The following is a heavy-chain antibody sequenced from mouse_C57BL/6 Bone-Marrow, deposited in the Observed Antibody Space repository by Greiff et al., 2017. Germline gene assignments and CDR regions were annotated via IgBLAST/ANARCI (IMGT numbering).Heavy chain of an antibody. CDR2: IDPSDSYT. CDR3: ARRGLLEGFAY. Sequence: QVQLQQPGAELVMPGASVKLSCKASGYTFTSYWMHWVKQRPGQGLEWIGEIDPSDSYTNYNQKFKGKSTLTVDKSSSTAYMQLSSLTSEDSAVYYCARRGLLEGFAYWGQGTLVTVSA. V-gene: IGHV1-69*01. CDR1: GYTFTSYW. J-gene: IGHJ3*01.